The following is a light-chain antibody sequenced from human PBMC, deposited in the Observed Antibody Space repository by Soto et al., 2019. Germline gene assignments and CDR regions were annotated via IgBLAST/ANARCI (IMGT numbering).Light chain of an antibody. CDR3: TSYTGTDSLVV. CDR2: DVS. J-gene: IGLJ2*01. V-gene: IGLV2-14*03. CDR1: SSDVGGYNF. Sequence: QSALTQPASVSGSPGQSITISCSGTSSDVGGYNFVSWYQLHPGKAPRLILYDVSCRPSGVSCRFSGSKSGNTASLTISRLQAGDEADYYCTSYTGTDSLVVFGGGTKLTVL.